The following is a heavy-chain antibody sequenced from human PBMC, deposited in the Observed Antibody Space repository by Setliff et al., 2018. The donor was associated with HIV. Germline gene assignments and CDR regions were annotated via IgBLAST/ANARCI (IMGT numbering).Heavy chain of an antibody. J-gene: IGHJ4*02. V-gene: IGHV4-34*01. D-gene: IGHD2-2*01. Sequence: SETLSLTCAVYGGSFSGYDWSWIRQPPGKGLEWIGEINHSGSTNYNPSLKSRVTISVDTSKNQFSLKLSSVTAADTAVYYCARGRRDPQVRRKEVGYFDYWGQGTLVTVSS. CDR2: INHSGST. CDR3: ARGRRDPQVRRKEVGYFDY. CDR1: GGSFSGYD.